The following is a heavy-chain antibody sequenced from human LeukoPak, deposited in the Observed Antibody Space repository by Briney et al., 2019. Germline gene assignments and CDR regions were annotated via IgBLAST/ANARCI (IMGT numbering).Heavy chain of an antibody. CDR3: ATVSFRCSSTSCYRGEFDY. CDR1: GYTLTELS. V-gene: IGHV1-24*01. Sequence: ASVKVSCKVSGYTLTELSMHWVRPTPEKRLEWMGGFDPEDGETIYAQKFQGRVTMTEDTSTDTAYMELSSLRSEDTAVYYCATVSFRCSSTSCYRGEFDYWGQGTLVTVSS. D-gene: IGHD2-2*02. CDR2: FDPEDGET. J-gene: IGHJ4*02.